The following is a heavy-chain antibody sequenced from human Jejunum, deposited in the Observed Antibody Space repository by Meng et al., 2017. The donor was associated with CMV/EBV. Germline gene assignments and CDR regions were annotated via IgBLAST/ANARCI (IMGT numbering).Heavy chain of an antibody. CDR3: AKGMTMVTSQIDN. J-gene: IGHJ4*02. Sequence: AASLFNFRSYAMHWVRQAPGKGLEWVAAISYDGNDEFYADSVKGRFTVSRDNSKNTLYLQMNSLRGEDTALYYCAKGMTMVTSQIDNWGQGTLVTVSS. D-gene: IGHD4/OR15-4a*01. V-gene: IGHV3-30*18. CDR1: LFNFRSYA. CDR2: ISYDGNDE.